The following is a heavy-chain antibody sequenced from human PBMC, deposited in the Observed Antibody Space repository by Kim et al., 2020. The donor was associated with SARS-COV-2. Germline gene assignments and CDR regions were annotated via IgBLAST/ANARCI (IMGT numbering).Heavy chain of an antibody. Sequence: SETLSLTCAVYGGSFSGYYWSWIRQPSGKGLEWIGEINHSGSTNYNPSLKSRVTISVDTSKNQFSLKLSSVTAADTAVYYCARAPKATAMGIRYFDLCGRGTLVTVSS. CDR3: ARAPKATAMGIRYFDL. J-gene: IGHJ2*01. CDR2: INHSGST. V-gene: IGHV4-34*01. D-gene: IGHD5-18*01. CDR1: GGSFSGYY.